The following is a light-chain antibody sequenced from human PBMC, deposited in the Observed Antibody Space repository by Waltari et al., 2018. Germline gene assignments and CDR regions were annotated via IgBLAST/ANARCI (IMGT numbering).Light chain of an antibody. V-gene: IGLV3-19*01. J-gene: IGLJ2*01. CDR1: SLSRYS. CDR3: HSRDATGVGGS. CDR2: DKN. Sequence: SSELTQDPVVSVAMGQTVRITCQGDSLSRYSARWYQQRPGQAPILVMFDKNNRPSGVPDRFSGSSSDNSASLTITGAQAEDEASYYCHSRDATGVGGSFGGGTKLTVL.